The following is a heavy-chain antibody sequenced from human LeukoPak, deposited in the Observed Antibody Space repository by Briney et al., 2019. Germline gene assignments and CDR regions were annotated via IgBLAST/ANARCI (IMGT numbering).Heavy chain of an antibody. V-gene: IGHV3-48*01. D-gene: IGHD3-16*01. CDR3: ARDLWGKTAKFDY. CDR1: GFTFSTYS. CDR2: ISSSSSTI. J-gene: IGHJ4*02. Sequence: PGGSLRLSCAASGFTFSTYSMNWVRQAPGRGLEWVSYISSSSSTIYYADSVKGRFTISRDNAKNSLYLQMNSLRVEDTAVYYCARDLWGKTAKFDYWGQGTLVTVSS.